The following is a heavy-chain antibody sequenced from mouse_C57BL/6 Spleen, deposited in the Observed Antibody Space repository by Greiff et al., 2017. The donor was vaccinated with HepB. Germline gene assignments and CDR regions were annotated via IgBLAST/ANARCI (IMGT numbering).Heavy chain of an antibody. V-gene: IGHV3-1*01. CDR3: ARDSSHWYFEV. J-gene: IGHJ1*03. CDR1: GYSITSGYD. CDR2: ISYSGST. D-gene: IGHD1-1*01. Sequence: EVKLMESGPGMVKPSQSLSLTCTVTGYSITSGYDWHWIRHFPGNKLEWMGYISYSGSTNYNPSLKSRIPITHDTSKNHFFLKLNSVTAEDTATYYCARDSSHWYFEVWGTGTTVTVSS.